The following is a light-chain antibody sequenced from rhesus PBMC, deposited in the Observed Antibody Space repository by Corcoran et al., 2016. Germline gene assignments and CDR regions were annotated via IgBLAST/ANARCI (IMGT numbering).Light chain of an antibody. J-gene: IGKJ3*01. CDR3: QHGYGTPFT. CDR1: ENVNNY. V-gene: IGKV1-74*01. Sequence: DIQMNQSPSSLSASVGDRVPITCRASENVNNYLNWYQQKPGKAPKLLSYKASTLQSGVPSRFSGSGSGTDYTFTLSSLQPEDVSTYYCQHGYGTPFTFGPVTKLDIK. CDR2: KAS.